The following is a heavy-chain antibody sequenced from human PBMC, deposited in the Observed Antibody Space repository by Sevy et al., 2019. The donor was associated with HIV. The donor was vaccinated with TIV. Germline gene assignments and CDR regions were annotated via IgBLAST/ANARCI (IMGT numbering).Heavy chain of an antibody. Sequence: ASVKVSCKASGYTFTGYYMHWVRQAPGQGLQWMGWINPDSGGPNYAPKFQGRVTLTRVTSISTAYMELSRLKSDDTAVYYCGRDDRDGYFEYWGQGTLVTVSS. CDR3: GRDDRDGYFEY. J-gene: IGHJ4*02. CDR2: INPDSGGP. CDR1: GYTFTGYY. V-gene: IGHV1-2*02.